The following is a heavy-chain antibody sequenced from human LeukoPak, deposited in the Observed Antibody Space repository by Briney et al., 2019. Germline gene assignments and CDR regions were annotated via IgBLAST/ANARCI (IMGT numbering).Heavy chain of an antibody. V-gene: IGHV4-59*08. Sequence: SETLSLTCTVSGGSISSYYWSWIRQPPGKGLEWIGEINHSGSTYYNPSLKSRVTISVDTSKNQFSLKLSSVTAADTAVYYCARPEVGAMDYFDYWGQGTLVTVSS. J-gene: IGHJ4*02. D-gene: IGHD1-26*01. CDR2: INHSGST. CDR1: GGSISSYY. CDR3: ARPEVGAMDYFDY.